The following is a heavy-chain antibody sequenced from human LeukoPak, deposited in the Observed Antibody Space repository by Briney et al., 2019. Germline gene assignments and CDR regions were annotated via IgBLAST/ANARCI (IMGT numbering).Heavy chain of an antibody. V-gene: IGHV1-8*03. CDR1: GYTFTSYD. CDR2: MNPNSGNT. Sequence: ASVKVSCKASGYTFTSYDINWVRQATGQGLEWMGWMNPNSGNTGYAQKFQGRVTITRNTSISTAYMELRSLRSEDTAVYYCARVLRAGFWSGYYMGYWGLGTLVTVSS. CDR3: ARVLRAGFWSGYYMGY. D-gene: IGHD3-3*01. J-gene: IGHJ4*02.